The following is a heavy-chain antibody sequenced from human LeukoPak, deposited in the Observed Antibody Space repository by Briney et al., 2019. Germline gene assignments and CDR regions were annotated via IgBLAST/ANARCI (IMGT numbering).Heavy chain of an antibody. J-gene: IGHJ3*01. CDR3: ARDQNPSGSGSPLTDAFDV. CDR1: GGSISTNNW. Sequence: SETLSLTCAVSGGSISTNNWRSWVRQPPGKGLEWIGEIFHSGSTNYNPSLKSRVTISVDKSNNQFSLNLTSVTAADTAVYYCARDQNPSGSGSPLTDAFDVWGQGAKVTVSS. V-gene: IGHV4-4*02. D-gene: IGHD6-19*01. CDR2: IFHSGST.